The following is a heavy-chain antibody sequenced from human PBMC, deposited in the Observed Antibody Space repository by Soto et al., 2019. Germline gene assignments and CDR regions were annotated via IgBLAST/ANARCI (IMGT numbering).Heavy chain of an antibody. Sequence: XVXLXXXGAEVKKPGASVRVSCKASGYTFTSHYIYWVRQAPGQGLEWMGLINPSDYSTLYARNFQGRVTMTRDTSTSTVYMDLSSLRSEDTAVYYCARRSIYGDYDSWGQGTLVTVSS. J-gene: IGHJ5*01. CDR3: ARRSIYGDYDS. CDR1: GYTFTSHY. V-gene: IGHV1-46*03. D-gene: IGHD4-17*01. CDR2: INPSDYST.